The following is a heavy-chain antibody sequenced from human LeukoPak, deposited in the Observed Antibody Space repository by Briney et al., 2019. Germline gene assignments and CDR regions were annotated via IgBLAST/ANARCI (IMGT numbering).Heavy chain of an antibody. J-gene: IGHJ4*02. D-gene: IGHD6-19*01. Sequence: PGGSLRLSCAASGFTGSSIYMSWVRQAPGQGLQWVSLIYSGGGTYYADSVKGRFTISRDNSKNTLYLQMNSLRAEDTAVYYCAREGSSGFLGYWGQGTLVTVSS. CDR3: AREGSSGFLGY. CDR1: GFTGSSIY. V-gene: IGHV3-53*01. CDR2: IYSGGGT.